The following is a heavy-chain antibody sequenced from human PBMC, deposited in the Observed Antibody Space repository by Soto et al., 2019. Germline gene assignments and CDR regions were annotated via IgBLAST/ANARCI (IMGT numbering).Heavy chain of an antibody. CDR2: TYYRSKWFN. D-gene: IGHD6-6*01. CDR1: GDSVSSNSTA. Sequence: SQTLSLTCVISGDSVSSNSTAWNWIRQSPARGLEWLGRTYYRSKWFNDYAVSVKDRITIDPDTSKNQFSLQLNSLTPNDTAVYYCVSDGPSLDSRGQGTLVIVSS. J-gene: IGHJ5*01. V-gene: IGHV6-1*01. CDR3: VSDGPSLDS.